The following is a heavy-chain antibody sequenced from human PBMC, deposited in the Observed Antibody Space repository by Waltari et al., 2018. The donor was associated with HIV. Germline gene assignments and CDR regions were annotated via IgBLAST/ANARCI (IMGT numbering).Heavy chain of an antibody. V-gene: IGHV4-39*07. Sequence: QLQLQESGPGLVKPSETLSLTCTVSGGSISSSSYYWGWIRQPPGKGLAWIGSIYYSGSTYYNPYLKSRVTISVDTSKNQFSLKLSSVTAADTAVYYCVSSYLPDGPWYGMDVWGQGTTVTVSS. CDR1: GGSISSSSYY. CDR3: VSSYLPDGPWYGMDV. J-gene: IGHJ6*02. D-gene: IGHD3-10*01. CDR2: IYYSGST.